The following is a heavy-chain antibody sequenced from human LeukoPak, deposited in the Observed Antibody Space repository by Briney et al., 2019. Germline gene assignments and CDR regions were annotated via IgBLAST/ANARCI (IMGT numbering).Heavy chain of an antibody. Sequence: GGSLRLSCAASGFTFSSYSTNWVRQAPGKGLEWVSSISSSSSYIYYADSVKGRFTISRDSAKNSLYLQMNSLRAEDTAVYYCALARMVLFDYWGQGTLVTVSS. J-gene: IGHJ4*02. CDR1: GFTFSSYS. V-gene: IGHV3-21*01. D-gene: IGHD3-10*01. CDR3: ALARMVLFDY. CDR2: ISSSSSYI.